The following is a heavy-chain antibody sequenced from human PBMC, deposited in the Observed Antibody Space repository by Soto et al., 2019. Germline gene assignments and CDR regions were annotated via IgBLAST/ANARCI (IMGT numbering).Heavy chain of an antibody. V-gene: IGHV1-18*01. CDR1: GYTFTRYG. CDR3: AHNGQLPYYYYGMDV. D-gene: IGHD1-7*01. J-gene: IGHJ6*02. Sequence: QGQLVQSGAEVKKPGASVKVSCKASGYTFTRYGISLVRQAPGQGLEWMGWMSGYNGDTNYSQKIQGRVPMTIDPSKSTAYMELRSLTSDDTAVYYCAHNGQLPYYYYGMDVWGQGTTVTVSS. CDR2: MSGYNGDT.